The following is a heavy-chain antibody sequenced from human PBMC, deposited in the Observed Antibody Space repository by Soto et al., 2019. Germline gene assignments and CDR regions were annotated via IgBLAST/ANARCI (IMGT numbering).Heavy chain of an antibody. CDR1: GGTFSSYA. D-gene: IGHD6-13*01. Sequence: QVQLVQSGAEVKKPGSSVKVSCKASGGTFSSYAISWVRQAPGQGLEWMGGIIPIFGTANYAQKFQGRVTITADESTSTAYMELSSLRSEDTAVYYCARDLARRRRAGQQLHYGYYYGMDVWGQGTTVTVSS. J-gene: IGHJ6*02. CDR3: ARDLARRRRAGQQLHYGYYYGMDV. V-gene: IGHV1-69*01. CDR2: IIPIFGTA.